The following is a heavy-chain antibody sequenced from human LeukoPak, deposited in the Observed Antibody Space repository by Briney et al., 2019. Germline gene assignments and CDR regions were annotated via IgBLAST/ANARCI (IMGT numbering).Heavy chain of an antibody. J-gene: IGHJ1*01. CDR2: ISGDGGST. CDR3: AKDWQYYYDSSGYLQH. Sequence: GGXXRLSCAASGFTFDDYAMHWVRQAPGKGLEWVSLISGDGGSTYYADSVKGRFTISRDNSKNSLYLQMNSLRTEDTALYYCAKDWQYYYDSSGYLQHWGQGTLVTVSS. V-gene: IGHV3-43*02. CDR1: GFTFDDYA. D-gene: IGHD3-22*01.